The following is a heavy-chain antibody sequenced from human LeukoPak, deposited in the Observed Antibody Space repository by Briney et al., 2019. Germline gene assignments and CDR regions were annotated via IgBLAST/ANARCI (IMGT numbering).Heavy chain of an antibody. D-gene: IGHD3-16*01. CDR3: ARLPRGLIRSY. CDR2: IYHDGSTVSYTGRT. CDR1: GGSINSYY. V-gene: IGHV4-39*01. J-gene: IGHJ4*02. Sequence: SDTLSLPCTVSGGSINSYYWGRIRQPPGKGLEWIGAIYHDGSTVSYTGRTYYKSPLKSRVTISVDTSNNQFSLTMASVTAADTAVYYCARLPRGLIRSYWGQGNLVTVSS.